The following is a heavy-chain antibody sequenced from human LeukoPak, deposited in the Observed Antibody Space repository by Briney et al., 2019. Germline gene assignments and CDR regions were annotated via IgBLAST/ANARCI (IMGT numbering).Heavy chain of an antibody. Sequence: SQTLSLTCTVSGGSISSGDYYWSWIRQPPGKGLEWIGYIYYSGSTYYNPSLKSRATISVDTSKNQFSLKLSSVTAADTAVYYCARVRRAAMVYFDYWGQGALVTVSS. CDR3: ARVRRAAMVYFDY. V-gene: IGHV4-30-4*08. CDR1: GGSISSGDYY. D-gene: IGHD5-18*01. J-gene: IGHJ4*02. CDR2: IYYSGST.